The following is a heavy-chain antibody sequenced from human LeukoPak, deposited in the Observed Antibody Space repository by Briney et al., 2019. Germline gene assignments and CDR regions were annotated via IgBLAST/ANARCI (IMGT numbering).Heavy chain of an antibody. Sequence: SETLSLTCTVSGGSISSSNYYWGWNRPPPGKGLEWLGSVYYSGNSYYKPSLKSRVTISVDTSKNQFSLKLSSVTAADTAVYYCATQMATISARFDNWGQGTLVTVSS. CDR2: VYYSGNS. CDR3: ATQMATISARFDN. V-gene: IGHV4-39*01. J-gene: IGHJ4*02. D-gene: IGHD5-24*01. CDR1: GGSISSSNYY.